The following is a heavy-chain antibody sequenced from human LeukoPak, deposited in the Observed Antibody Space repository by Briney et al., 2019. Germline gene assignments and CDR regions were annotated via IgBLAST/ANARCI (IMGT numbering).Heavy chain of an antibody. D-gene: IGHD7-27*01. CDR2: IGSGGYT. Sequence: GVSLRLSCIASGFTLSNYDMTWVRRTPGKGLEYVSSIGSGGYTFYAGSVKGRFSISRDISQNTVYLQMNSLRAEDTAMYFCAKKLPGASYYFDFWGQGTLVTVSS. CDR1: GFTLSNYD. J-gene: IGHJ4*02. V-gene: IGHV3-23*01. CDR3: AKKLPGASYYFDF.